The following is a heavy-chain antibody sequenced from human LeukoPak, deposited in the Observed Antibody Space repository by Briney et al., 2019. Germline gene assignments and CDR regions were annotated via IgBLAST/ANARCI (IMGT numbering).Heavy chain of an antibody. Sequence: GASVKVSCKASGYTFTGYYMHWVRQAPGQGLEWMGWINPNSGGTNYAQKFQGRVTMTRNTSISTAYMELSRLRSDDTAVYYCARDPIVGVTGVYFDYWGQGTLVTVSS. CDR1: GYTFTGYY. CDR2: INPNSGGT. V-gene: IGHV1-2*02. D-gene: IGHD1-26*01. CDR3: ARDPIVGVTGVYFDY. J-gene: IGHJ4*02.